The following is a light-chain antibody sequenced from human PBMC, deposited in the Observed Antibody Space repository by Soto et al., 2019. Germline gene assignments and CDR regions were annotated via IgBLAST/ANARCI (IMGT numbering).Light chain of an antibody. CDR1: SSNIGAGYD. J-gene: IGLJ1*01. CDR2: GSS. V-gene: IGLV1-40*01. CDR3: QSYDSSLSGYV. Sequence: QSVLTQPPSVSGAPGQRVTISCTGSSSNIGAGYDVHWYQQLPGTAPKLLIYGSSNRPSGVPDRFSGSKSGTSASLAITGLQAEHEADYHCQSYDSSLSGYVFGTGTKVTVL.